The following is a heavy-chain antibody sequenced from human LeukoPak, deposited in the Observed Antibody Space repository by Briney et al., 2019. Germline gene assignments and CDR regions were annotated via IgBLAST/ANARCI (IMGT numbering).Heavy chain of an antibody. CDR2: IYPDDSDT. D-gene: IGHD3-10*01. V-gene: IGHV5-51*01. Sequence: GESLKISCKGSGYRFNAYWIAWVRQMPGKGLEWMGIIYPDDSDTRYSPSFQGQVTISADKSVRTACLQWSSLKASDTAMYYCARVAMVRGVTTTPFDYWGQGTLVTVSS. CDR3: ARVAMVRGVTTTPFDY. CDR1: GYRFNAYW. J-gene: IGHJ4*02.